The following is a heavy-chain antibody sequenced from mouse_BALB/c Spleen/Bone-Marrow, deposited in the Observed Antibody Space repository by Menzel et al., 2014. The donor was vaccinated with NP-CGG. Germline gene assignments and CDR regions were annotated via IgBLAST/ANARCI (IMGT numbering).Heavy chain of an antibody. J-gene: IGHJ3*01. CDR2: ILPGSGST. CDR1: GYTFSGYW. D-gene: IGHD1-2*01. Sequence: VQLQQSGTELMKPGASVKISCKATGYTFSGYWIEWVNQRPGHGLEWIGEILPGSGSTNYNEKFKGKATFTADTSSNTACMQLSSLTSEDSAVYYCARRGHGFAWFAYWGQGTLVTVSA. V-gene: IGHV1-9*01. CDR3: ARRGHGFAWFAY.